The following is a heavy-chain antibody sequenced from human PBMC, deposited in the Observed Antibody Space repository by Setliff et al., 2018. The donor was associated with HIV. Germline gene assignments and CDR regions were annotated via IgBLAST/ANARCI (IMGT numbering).Heavy chain of an antibody. CDR3: ARLSSYRSSSYYFDY. V-gene: IGHV4-39*01. J-gene: IGHJ4*02. CDR1: GDSISDTTYY. D-gene: IGHD6-6*01. Sequence: SETLSLTCSVSGDSISDTTYYGGWIRQPPGKGLECIGNIYHSGSTLYKPSLKSRVTMSVDTSKNQFSLKLNSVTAADTAVYQCARLSSYRSSSYYFDYWGQGALVTVSS. CDR2: IYHSGST.